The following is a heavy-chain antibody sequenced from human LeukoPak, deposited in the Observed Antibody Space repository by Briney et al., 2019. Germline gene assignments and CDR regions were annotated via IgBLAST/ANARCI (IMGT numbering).Heavy chain of an antibody. CDR3: ARSRWLDAFDY. CDR2: INRNGGST. Sequence: GGSLRLSCAASGFSFDEYGMSWVRQPPGKGLEWVSGINRNGGSTGYADSVKGRFTISRDNAKNTLYLQMNSLRADDTAVYYCARSRWLDAFDYWGQGTLVTVSS. D-gene: IGHD6-19*01. J-gene: IGHJ4*02. CDR1: GFSFDEYG. V-gene: IGHV3-20*04.